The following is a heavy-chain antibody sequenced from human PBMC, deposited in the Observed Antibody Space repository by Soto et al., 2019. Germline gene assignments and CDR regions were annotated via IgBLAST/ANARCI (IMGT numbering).Heavy chain of an antibody. J-gene: IGHJ4*02. CDR3: AKDGKYCSGGSCYYFDY. CDR2: ISGSGGST. CDR1: GFTFSSYA. Sequence: GGSLRLSCAASGFTFSSYAMSWVRQAPGKGLEWVSAISGSGGSTYYADSVKGRFTISRDNSKNTLYLQMNSLRAEDTAVYYCAKDGKYCSGGSCYYFDYWGQGTLVTVSS. D-gene: IGHD2-15*01. V-gene: IGHV3-23*01.